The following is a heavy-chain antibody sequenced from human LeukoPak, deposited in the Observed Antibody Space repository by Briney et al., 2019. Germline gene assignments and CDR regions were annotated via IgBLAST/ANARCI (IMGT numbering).Heavy chain of an antibody. CDR3: ATGGVIQLWPDYYYYYMDV. J-gene: IGHJ6*03. Sequence: SETLSLTCTVSGGSISSGSYYWSWIRQPAGKGLEWIGRIYTSGSTNYNPSLKSRVTISVDTSRNQFSLKLSSVTAADTAVYYCATGGVIQLWPDYYYYYMDVWGKGTTVTISS. D-gene: IGHD5-18*01. CDR2: IYTSGST. V-gene: IGHV4-61*02. CDR1: GGSISSGSYY.